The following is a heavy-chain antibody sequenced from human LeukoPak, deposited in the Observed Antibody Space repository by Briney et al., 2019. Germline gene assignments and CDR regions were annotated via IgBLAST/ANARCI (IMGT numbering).Heavy chain of an antibody. CDR1: GFTFSNCG. Sequence: GRSLRLSCAASGFTFSNCGMHWVRQAPGKGLEWVAGISYDGSNKYYADSVKGRFTISRDNSKNTLYLQMNSLRAEDTAVYYCAKERKYYHGSGYSGFDYWGQGTLVTVSS. CDR2: ISYDGSNK. J-gene: IGHJ4*02. D-gene: IGHD3-22*01. CDR3: AKERKYYHGSGYSGFDY. V-gene: IGHV3-30*18.